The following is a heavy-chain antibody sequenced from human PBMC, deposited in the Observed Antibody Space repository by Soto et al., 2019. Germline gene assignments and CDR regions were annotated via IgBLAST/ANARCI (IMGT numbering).Heavy chain of an antibody. CDR2: ISAYNGNT. J-gene: IGHJ4*02. V-gene: IGHV1-18*04. CDR3: ARDQYSWTPCSGGSCYSYDY. CDR1: GYTFTSYG. Sequence: ASVKVSCKASGYTFTSYGISWVRQAPGQGLEWMGWISAYNGNTNYAQKLQGRVTMTTDTSTSTAYMELRSLRSDDTAVYYCARDQYSWTPCSGGSCYSYDYWGQGTLVTVSS. D-gene: IGHD2-15*01.